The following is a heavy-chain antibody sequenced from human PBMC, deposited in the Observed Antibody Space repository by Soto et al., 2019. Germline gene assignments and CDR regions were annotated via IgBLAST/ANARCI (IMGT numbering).Heavy chain of an antibody. J-gene: IGHJ5*02. D-gene: IGHD6-13*01. CDR3: ARVLHIAAAQKWFDP. V-gene: IGHV4-39*01. CDR2: IYYSGST. Sequence: QLQLQESGPGLVKPSETLSLTCTVSGGSISSSSYYWGWIRQPPGKGLEWIGSIYYSGSTYYNPSLKSRVTISVDTSKNQFSLKLRSVTAADTAVYYCARVLHIAAAQKWFDPWGQGNLVTVAS. CDR1: GGSISSSSYY.